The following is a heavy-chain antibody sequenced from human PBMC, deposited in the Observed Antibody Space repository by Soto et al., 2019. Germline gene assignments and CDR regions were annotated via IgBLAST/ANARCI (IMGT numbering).Heavy chain of an antibody. D-gene: IGHD3-9*01. CDR2: ISSSSSTI. CDR1: GFTFSSYS. Sequence: GGSLRLSCAASGFTFSSYSMNWVRQAPGKGLEWVSYISSSSSTIYYADSVKGRFTISRDNAKNSLYLQMNSLRAEDTAVYYCARGTLYYDILPWFDPWGQGTLVTVSS. J-gene: IGHJ5*02. V-gene: IGHV3-48*01. CDR3: ARGTLYYDILPWFDP.